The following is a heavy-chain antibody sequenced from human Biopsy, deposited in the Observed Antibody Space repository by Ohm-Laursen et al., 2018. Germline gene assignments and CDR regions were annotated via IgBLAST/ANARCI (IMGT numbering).Heavy chain of an antibody. D-gene: IGHD6-6*01. CDR2: MIPISGKT. J-gene: IGHJ5*02. Sequence: ATVKISCKASGYSFSTYDVNWARQARGQGLEWMGWMIPISGKTGYAQRFQGRVTLTMNTSISTAYMELSGLRSEDTAVYFCARGYSRRVSIFEASIYWFDTWGQGTLVTVSS. CDR3: ARGYSRRVSIFEASIYWFDT. CDR1: GYSFSTYD. V-gene: IGHV1-8*01.